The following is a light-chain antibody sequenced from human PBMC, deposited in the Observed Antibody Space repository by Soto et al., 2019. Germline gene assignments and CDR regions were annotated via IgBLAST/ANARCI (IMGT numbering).Light chain of an antibody. CDR3: KQYDKFPYT. CDR1: QDIRNY. J-gene: IGKJ2*01. CDR2: DAF. V-gene: IGKV1-33*01. Sequence: DIQMSQSPSSHSKSVGDRVTITCQATQDIRNYLNWYQQKPGKVPKVLIYDAFNLQTGVSSRFSGSGSGTDFTFTISSLQPEDIAKYNCKQYDKFPYTFGQGTKVDIK.